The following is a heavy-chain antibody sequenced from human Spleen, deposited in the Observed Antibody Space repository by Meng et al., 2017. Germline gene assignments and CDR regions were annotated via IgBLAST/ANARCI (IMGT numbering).Heavy chain of an antibody. CDR3: ARDLYLGSFDY. V-gene: IGHV3-21*01. CDR2: ISSSSSYI. J-gene: IGHJ4*02. Sequence: GESLKISCAASGFTFSSYWMHWVRQAPGKGLEWVSSISSSSSYIYYADSVKGRFTISRDNAKNSLYLQMNSLRAEDTAVYYCARDLYLGSFDYWGQGTLVTVSS. CDR1: GFTFSSYW. D-gene: IGHD7-27*01.